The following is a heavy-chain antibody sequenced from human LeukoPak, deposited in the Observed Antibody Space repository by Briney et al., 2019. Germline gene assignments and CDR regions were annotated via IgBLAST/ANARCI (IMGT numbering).Heavy chain of an antibody. CDR2: IRYDGSNK. Sequence: GGSLRLSCAASGFTFSSYGMHWVRQAPGKGLEWVAFIRYDGSNKYYADSVKGRFTISRDNSKNTLYLQMNSLRAEGTAVYYCAKDVRSRYDSSGYYYDYFDYWGQGTLVTVSS. CDR1: GFTFSSYG. CDR3: AKDVRSRYDSSGYYYDYFDY. V-gene: IGHV3-30*02. D-gene: IGHD3-22*01. J-gene: IGHJ4*02.